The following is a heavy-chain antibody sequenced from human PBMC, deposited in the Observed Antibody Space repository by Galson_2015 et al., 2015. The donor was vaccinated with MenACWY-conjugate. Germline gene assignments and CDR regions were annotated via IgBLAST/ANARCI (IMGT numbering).Heavy chain of an antibody. V-gene: IGHV3-74*01. CDR2: IDPDGSTT. CDR1: GFTFSTYW. Sequence: SLRLSCAPSGFTFSTYWMHWARQAPGKGLEWVSRIDPDGSTTDYAESMKGRFTISRDNAKNTLFLRIHSLRVEDTAVYYCATAGSYRFDYWGQGALVTVSS. D-gene: IGHD1-26*01. J-gene: IGHJ4*02. CDR3: ATAGSYRFDY.